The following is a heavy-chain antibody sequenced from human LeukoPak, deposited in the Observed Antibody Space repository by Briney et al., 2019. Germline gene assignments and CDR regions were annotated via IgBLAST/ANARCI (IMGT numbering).Heavy chain of an antibody. CDR2: IYYSGST. CDR3: ARSPGIAVAGKDDYYYMDV. J-gene: IGHJ6*03. Sequence: SETLSLTCTVSGGSISSSSYYWGWLRQPPGKGLEWIGSIYYSGSTYYNPSLKSRVTISVDTSKNQFSLKLSSVTAADTAVYYCARSPGIAVAGKDDYYYMDVWGKGTTVTVSS. CDR1: GGSISSSSYY. V-gene: IGHV4-39*07. D-gene: IGHD6-19*01.